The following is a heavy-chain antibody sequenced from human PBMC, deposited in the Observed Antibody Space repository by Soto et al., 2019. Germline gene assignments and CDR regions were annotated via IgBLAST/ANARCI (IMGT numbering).Heavy chain of an antibody. CDR1: GFTVSSNY. J-gene: IGHJ3*02. CDR2: IYSGGST. V-gene: IGHV3-66*01. CDR3: LLRFLEWLSDDAFDI. Sequence: AGGSLRLSCAASGFTVSSNYMSWVRQAPGKGLEWVSVIYSGGSTYYTDSVKGRFTISRDNSKNTLYLQMNSLRAEDTAVYYCLLRFLEWLSDDAFDIWGQGTMVTVSS. D-gene: IGHD3-3*01.